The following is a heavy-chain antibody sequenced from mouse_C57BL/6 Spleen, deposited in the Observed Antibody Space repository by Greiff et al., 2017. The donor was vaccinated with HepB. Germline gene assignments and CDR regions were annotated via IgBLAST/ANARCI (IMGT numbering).Heavy chain of an antibody. V-gene: IGHV1-80*01. D-gene: IGHD2-4*01. Sequence: VQLQQSGAELVKPGASVKISCKASGYAFSSYWMNWVKQRPGKGLEWIGQIYPGDGDTNYNGKFKGKATLTADKSSSTAYMQLSSLTSEDSAVYFCARDYDYDFWYFDVWGTGTTVTVSS. CDR2: IYPGDGDT. CDR1: GYAFSSYW. J-gene: IGHJ1*03. CDR3: ARDYDYDFWYFDV.